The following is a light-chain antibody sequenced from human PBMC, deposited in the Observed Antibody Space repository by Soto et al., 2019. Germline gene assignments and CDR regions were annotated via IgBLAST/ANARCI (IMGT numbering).Light chain of an antibody. CDR1: SSNIGSNT. V-gene: IGLV1-44*01. CDR2: SNN. Sequence: QSVLTQPPSASGTPGQRVTISCSGSSSNIGSNTVNWYQQLPGTAPKLLIYSNNQRPSGVPDRFSGSKPGTSASLAISGLQSEAEADYYCAAWDDSLNGRYVFGTGTKVTVL. J-gene: IGLJ1*01. CDR3: AAWDDSLNGRYV.